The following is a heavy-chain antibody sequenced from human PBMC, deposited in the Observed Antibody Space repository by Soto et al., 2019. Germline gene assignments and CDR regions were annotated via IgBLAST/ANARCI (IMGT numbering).Heavy chain of an antibody. CDR1: GYTFTNYA. Sequence: QVQLVQSGAEEKKPGASVKVSCKASGYTFTNYAMHWVRQAPGQRLEWMGWINAGNGNTKYSQKFQGRVTITRDTSASTAYMELSSLRSEDTAVYYCARSIVVVTALDYWRQGTLVTVSS. D-gene: IGHD2-21*02. J-gene: IGHJ4*02. CDR3: ARSIVVVTALDY. CDR2: INAGNGNT. V-gene: IGHV1-3*05.